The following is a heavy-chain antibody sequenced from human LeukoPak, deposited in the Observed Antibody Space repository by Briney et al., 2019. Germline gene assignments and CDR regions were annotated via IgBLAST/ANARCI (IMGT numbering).Heavy chain of an antibody. Sequence: WETLSLTCTVSVGSISNYYWTWIRQPPGKGLEWIGCVHYSGSTNHNPSLKSRVSMSVDTSKNQFSLKLSSMTAADTAIYYCARAYDSRRRRYNYYYMDDWGQGTTVTVSS. CDR2: VHYSGST. D-gene: IGHD3-22*01. V-gene: IGHV4-59*01. CDR3: ARAYDSRRRRYNYYYMDD. J-gene: IGHJ6*03. CDR1: VGSISNYY.